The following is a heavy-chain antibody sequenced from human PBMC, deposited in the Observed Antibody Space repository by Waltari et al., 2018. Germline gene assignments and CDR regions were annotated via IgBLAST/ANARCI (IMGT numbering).Heavy chain of an antibody. V-gene: IGHV4-34*01. J-gene: IGHJ5*02. Sequence: QVQLQQWGAGLLKPSETLSLTCAVYGGSFSGYYWSWIRQPPGKGLEWIGEINHSGSTNTNPSLKSRVTISVDTSKNQFSLKLSSVTAADTAVYYCARGRIAAAGPMGWFDPWGQGTLVTVSS. D-gene: IGHD6-13*01. CDR1: GGSFSGYY. CDR2: INHSGST. CDR3: ARGRIAAAGPMGWFDP.